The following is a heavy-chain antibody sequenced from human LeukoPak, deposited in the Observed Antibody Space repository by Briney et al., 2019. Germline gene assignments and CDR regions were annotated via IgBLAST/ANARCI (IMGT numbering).Heavy chain of an antibody. V-gene: IGHV4-59*08. CDR1: GDSIRSYY. J-gene: IGHJ4*02. Sequence: PSETLSLTCTVSGDSIRSYYRSWIRQPPGKGLEWIGYIYYSETANYNPSLKSRVTISVDTSKNQFSLNLTSVTAADTAVYYCARHLVMTTLGEMIFIEVFDDWGQGTPVTVSS. CDR3: ARHLVMTTLGEMIFIEVFDD. D-gene: IGHD3-16*02. CDR2: IYYSETA.